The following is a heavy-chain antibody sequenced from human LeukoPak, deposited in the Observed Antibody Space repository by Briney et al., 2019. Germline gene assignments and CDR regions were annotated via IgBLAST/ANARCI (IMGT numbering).Heavy chain of an antibody. V-gene: IGHV3-30*03. CDR3: ARESGYGPYDFDY. CDR1: GFTFSSYG. D-gene: IGHD5-12*01. CDR2: ISYDGSNK. J-gene: IGHJ4*02. Sequence: GGSLRLSCAASGFTFSSYGMHWVRQAPGKGLEWVAVISYDGSNKYYADSVKGRFTISRDNPKNTLYLQMNSLRAEDTAVYYCARESGYGPYDFDYWGQGTLVTVSS.